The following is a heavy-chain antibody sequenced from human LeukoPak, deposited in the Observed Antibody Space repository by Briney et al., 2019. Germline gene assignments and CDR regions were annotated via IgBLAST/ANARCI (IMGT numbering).Heavy chain of an antibody. CDR2: IYTSGST. J-gene: IGHJ5*02. D-gene: IGHD3-3*01. V-gene: IGHV4-4*07. CDR3: ARASTYYDFWSAPNWFDP. CDR1: GGSISSYY. Sequence: SETLSLTCTVSGGSISSYYWSWIRQPAGKGLEWIGRIYTSGSTNYNPSLKSRVTISVDTSKNQFSLKLISVTAADTAVYYCARASTYYDFWSAPNWFDPWGQGTLVTVSS.